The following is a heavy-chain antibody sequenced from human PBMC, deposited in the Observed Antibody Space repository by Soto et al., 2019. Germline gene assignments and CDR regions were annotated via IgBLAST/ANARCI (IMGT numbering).Heavy chain of an antibody. V-gene: IGHV3-49*03. CDR3: TRHNIAAHRDLGYMGV. D-gene: IGHD6-13*01. Sequence: PGGSLRLSCTASGFTFGDYAMSWFRQAPGKGLEWVGFIRSKAYGGTTEYAASVKGRFTISRDDSKSIAYLQMNSLKTEDTAVYYCTRHNIAAHRDLGYMGVWGQGTKVTVSS. CDR2: IRSKAYGGTT. J-gene: IGHJ6*02. CDR1: GFTFGDYA.